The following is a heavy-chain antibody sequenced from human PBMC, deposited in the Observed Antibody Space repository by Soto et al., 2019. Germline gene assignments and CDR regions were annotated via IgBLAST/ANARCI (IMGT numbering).Heavy chain of an antibody. CDR1: RNNFTNYW. CDR2: IDPSDSYT. J-gene: IGHJ5*02. CDR3: ATHMRNNNCCGP. V-gene: IGHV5-10-1*01. Sequence: GESLKISCKGSRNNFTNYWITWVRQMPGKGLEWMGRIDPSDSYTKYSLSFQGHVTISGDKSISTAYLRWSSLKVSHAAMYYSATHMRNNNCCGPWRQGTLVTVSS.